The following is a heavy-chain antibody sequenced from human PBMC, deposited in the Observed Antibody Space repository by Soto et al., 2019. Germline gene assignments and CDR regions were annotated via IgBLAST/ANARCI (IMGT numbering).Heavy chain of an antibody. CDR1: DAYIRSLD. Sequence: SETNSVTSTIADAYIRSLDWRWVRQHPGKGLEWIGYIHYSGSTNYNPSLKSRVTILVDTSKNQFSLRLSSVTAADTAVYYCARGGWSMDVWGQGTTVTVSS. V-gene: IGHV4-59*11. CDR2: IHYSGST. CDR3: ARGGWSMDV. J-gene: IGHJ6*02. D-gene: IGHD2-15*01.